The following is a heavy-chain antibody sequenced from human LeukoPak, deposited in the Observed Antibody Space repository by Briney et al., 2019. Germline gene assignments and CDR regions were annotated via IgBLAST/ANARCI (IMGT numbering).Heavy chain of an antibody. CDR3: ACYSGSEGFDP. D-gene: IGHD1-26*01. CDR2: IYYSGIT. J-gene: IGHJ5*02. Sequence: SETLSLTCTVSGGSISGSSYYWGWICPPPGKGLEWIGSIYYSGITYYNSSLKSRVTISVDTSKNQFSLNLNSVTAADTAVYYCACYSGSEGFDPWGQGALVTVSS. V-gene: IGHV4-39*01. CDR1: GGSISGSSYY.